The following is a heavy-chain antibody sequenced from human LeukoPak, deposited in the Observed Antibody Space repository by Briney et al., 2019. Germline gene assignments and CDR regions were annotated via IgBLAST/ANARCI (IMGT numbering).Heavy chain of an antibody. CDR1: GFTFSSYG. CDR2: IHYDGSNK. D-gene: IGHD6-25*01. V-gene: IGHV3-30*02. CDR3: AKVGSRRLAPIDY. Sequence: GGSLSLSCAASGFTFSSYGMHWIRQPPGKGLEWVAFIHYDGSNKYYEDSVKGRFTISRGNSKNTLYLQMNSLRAEDTAVYYCAKVGSRRLAPIDYWGQGTLVTVSS. J-gene: IGHJ4*02.